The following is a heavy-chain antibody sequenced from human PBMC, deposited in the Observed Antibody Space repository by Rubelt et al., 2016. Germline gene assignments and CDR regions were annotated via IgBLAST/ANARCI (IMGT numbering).Heavy chain of an antibody. CDR2: INTNHGNP. Sequence: QVQLVQSGSELKKPGASVKVSCKASGYTFTSYAMTWVRQAPGQGLEWMGWINTNHGNPTYAQGFTGRFVFSFDTSVSTAYLQISSLKAEDTAVYYCARVIAAAGRDGNYFDYWGQGTLVTVSS. CDR3: ARVIAAAGRDGNYFDY. V-gene: IGHV7-4-1*02. CDR1: GYTFTSYA. J-gene: IGHJ4*02. D-gene: IGHD6-13*01.